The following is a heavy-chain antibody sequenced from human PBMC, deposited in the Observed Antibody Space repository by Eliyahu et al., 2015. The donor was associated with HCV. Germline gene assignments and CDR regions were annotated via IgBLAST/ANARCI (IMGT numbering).Heavy chain of an antibody. V-gene: IGHV1-69*04. CDR1: GGTXSSYA. CDR2: IIPILGIA. D-gene: IGHD1-26*01. J-gene: IGHJ4*02. Sequence: QVQLVQSGAEVKKPGSSVKVSCKASGGTXSSYAISWVRQAPGQGLEWMGRIIPILGIANYAQKFQGRVTITADKSTSTAYMELSSLRSEDTAVYYCARGRGVGAFQSTFDYWGQGTLVTVSS. CDR3: ARGRGVGAFQSTFDY.